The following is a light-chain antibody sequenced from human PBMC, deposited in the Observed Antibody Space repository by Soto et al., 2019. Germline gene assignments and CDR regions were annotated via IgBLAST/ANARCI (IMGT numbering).Light chain of an antibody. CDR2: GAS. CDR3: QQHGSSPRT. CDR1: QSVSSSY. Sequence: IVLTQSPGTLSLSPGERATLSCRASQSVSSSYLAWYQQKPGQATRLLIYGASSRATAIPDRFSGSGSGTDFPLTISTLEPEDLAVYSCQQHGSSPRTFGQGPKVDIK. V-gene: IGKV3-20*01. J-gene: IGKJ1*01.